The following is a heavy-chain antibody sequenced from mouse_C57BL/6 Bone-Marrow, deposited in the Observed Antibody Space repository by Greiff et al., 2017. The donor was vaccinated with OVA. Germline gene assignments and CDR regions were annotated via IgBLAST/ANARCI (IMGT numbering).Heavy chain of an antibody. J-gene: IGHJ4*01. D-gene: IGHD2-12*01. Sequence: EVKLMESGGGLVQPGGSLKLSCAASGFTFSDYDMSWVRQTPEKRLEWVAYISNGGGSPYYPDTVKGRFTISRDNAKNTLYLQMSRLKSEDTAMYYCARPILYFYAMDYWGQGTSVTVSS. CDR1: GFTFSDYD. CDR3: ARPILYFYAMDY. CDR2: ISNGGGSP. V-gene: IGHV5-12*01.